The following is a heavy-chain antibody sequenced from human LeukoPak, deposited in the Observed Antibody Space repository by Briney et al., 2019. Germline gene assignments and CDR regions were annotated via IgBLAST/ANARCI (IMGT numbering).Heavy chain of an antibody. D-gene: IGHD4-17*01. CDR2: IWYDGSNK. CDR1: GFTFSSYG. Sequence: GGSLRLPCAASGFTFSSYGMHWVRQAPGKGLEWVAVIWYDGSNKYYADSVKGRFTISRDNSKNTLYLQMNSLRAEDTAVYYCAKGLYGDSFFDYWGQGTLVTVSS. CDR3: AKGLYGDSFFDY. V-gene: IGHV3-33*06. J-gene: IGHJ4*02.